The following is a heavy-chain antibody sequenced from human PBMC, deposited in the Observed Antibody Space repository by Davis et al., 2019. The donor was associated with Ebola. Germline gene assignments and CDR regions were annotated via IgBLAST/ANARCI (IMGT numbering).Heavy chain of an antibody. J-gene: IGHJ6*02. D-gene: IGHD2-2*01. Sequence: SETLSLTCAVYGGSFSGDYYWSWIRHHPGKGLEWIGHIYSTGSTHYNPSLESRVTISVDTSKNQFSLKLSSVTAADTAVYYCATETVVPAAIMYYYGMDVWGQGTTVTVSS. V-gene: IGHV4-31*11. CDR3: ATETVVPAAIMYYYGMDV. CDR2: IYSTGST. CDR1: GGSFSGDYY.